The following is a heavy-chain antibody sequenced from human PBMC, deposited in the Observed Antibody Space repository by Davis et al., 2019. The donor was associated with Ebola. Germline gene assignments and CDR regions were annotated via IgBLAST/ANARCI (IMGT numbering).Heavy chain of an antibody. V-gene: IGHV7-4-1*04. Sequence: ASVKVSCKASGYTFTGYYMHWVRQAPGQGLEWMGWINTNTGNPTYAKGFTGRFVFSLDTSVNMAYLLINSLKTEDAAVYYCATLPDVWGQGTMVTVSS. CDR2: INTNTGNP. CDR1: GYTFTGYY. J-gene: IGHJ3*01. CDR3: ATLPDV.